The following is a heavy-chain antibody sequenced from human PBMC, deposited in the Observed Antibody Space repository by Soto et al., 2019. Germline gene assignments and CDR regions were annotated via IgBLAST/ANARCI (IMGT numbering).Heavy chain of an antibody. J-gene: IGHJ4*02. CDR3: ASEVAGYVGN. CDR1: GYTFTSYD. D-gene: IGHD6-19*01. CDR2: MNPTSANT. Sequence: QGQLVQSGAEVKKPGASVKDSCKASGYTFTSYDINRVRQADVQGLEWMGWMNPTSANTGYAQKFQGRVTMTRKTSISTAYMELSSLRSEVTVVYYCASEVAGYVGNWGQGTLVTVSS. V-gene: IGHV1-8*01.